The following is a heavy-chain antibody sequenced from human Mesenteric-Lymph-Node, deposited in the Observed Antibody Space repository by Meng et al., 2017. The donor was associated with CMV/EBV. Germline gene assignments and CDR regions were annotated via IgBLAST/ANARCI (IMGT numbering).Heavy chain of an antibody. J-gene: IGHJ4*02. CDR3: ARGEDLLGYFDY. CDR2: IHYSGNT. D-gene: IGHD1-26*01. CDR1: GGTLTDFY. V-gene: IGHV4-59*01. Sequence: GSLRLSCTVSGGTLTDFYWSWIRQSPGKGLEWIGYIHYSGNTNYNPSLKSRVTISLNRSKSQFSLRLTAVTAADTAVFYCARGEDLLGYFDYWGQGALVTVSS.